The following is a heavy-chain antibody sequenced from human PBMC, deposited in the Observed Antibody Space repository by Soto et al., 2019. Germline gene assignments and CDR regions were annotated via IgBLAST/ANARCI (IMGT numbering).Heavy chain of an antibody. CDR3: ARAIYGTPVDY. CDR1: GFTFSNYW. CDR2: IKQDGGEK. V-gene: IGHV3-7*01. Sequence: PGGSLRLSCAASGFTFSNYWLSWVRQAPGKGLEWVASIKQDGGEKYFVDSVKGRFTISRDNAKNSLYLQMNSLRAEDTAVYYCARAIYGTPVDYWGQGTLVTVYS. D-gene: IGHD3-10*01. J-gene: IGHJ4*02.